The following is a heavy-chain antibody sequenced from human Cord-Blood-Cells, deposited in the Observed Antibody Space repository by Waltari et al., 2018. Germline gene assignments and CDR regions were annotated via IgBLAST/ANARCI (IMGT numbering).Heavy chain of an antibody. V-gene: IGHV4-34*01. Sequence: QVQLQQWGAGLLKPSETLSLTCAVYGGSFSGYYWSWIRQPPGKGLEWIGEINHGGSTNSTPSLKSRVTMSVDTSKNQFSLKLSSVTAADTAVYYCASLALYGSGSYYNGDAFDIWGQGTMVTVSS. D-gene: IGHD3-10*01. CDR3: ASLALYGSGSYYNGDAFDI. J-gene: IGHJ3*02. CDR1: GGSFSGYY. CDR2: INHGGST.